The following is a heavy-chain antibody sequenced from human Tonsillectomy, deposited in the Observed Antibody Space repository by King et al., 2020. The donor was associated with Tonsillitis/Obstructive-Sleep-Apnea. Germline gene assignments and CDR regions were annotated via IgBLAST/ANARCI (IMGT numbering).Heavy chain of an antibody. CDR2: IKQDGSEK. J-gene: IGHJ5*02. CDR3: ARDLTASSGYYSEYYWFDP. Sequence: VQLVQSGGGLVQPGGSLRLSCAASGFTFSSYWMSWVRQAPGKGLEWVANIKQDGSEKYYADSVKGRFTISRDNAKNSLYLQMNSLRAEDTAVYYCARDLTASSGYYSEYYWFDPWGQGTLVTVSS. V-gene: IGHV3-7*01. D-gene: IGHD3-22*01. CDR1: GFTFSSYW.